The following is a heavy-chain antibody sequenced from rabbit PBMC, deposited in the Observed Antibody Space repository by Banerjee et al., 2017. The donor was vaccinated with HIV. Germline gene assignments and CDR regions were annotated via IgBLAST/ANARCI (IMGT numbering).Heavy chain of an antibody. V-gene: IGHV1S43*01. CDR2: IYTSSGST. CDR3: ARPRYYGSAWGRYFNL. D-gene: IGHD4-1*01. CDR1: GIDFSSYYY. Sequence: QQQLEESGGGLVKPGGTLTLTCKASGIDFSSYYYMCWVRQAPGKGLELIACIYTSSGSTWYASWVNGRFSISRSTSLNTVTLQMTSLTVADTATYFCARPRYYGSAWGRYFNLWGPGTLVTVS. J-gene: IGHJ4*01.